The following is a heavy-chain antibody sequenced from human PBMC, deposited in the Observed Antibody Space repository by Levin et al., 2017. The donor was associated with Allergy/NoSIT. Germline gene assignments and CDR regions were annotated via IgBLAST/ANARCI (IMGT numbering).Heavy chain of an antibody. Sequence: PGGSLRLSCKASGFTFTNFAMHWVRQAPGQGLEWMGWINAGNSKTKYSQDFEGRVTITTDTSATTVFMELSTLRSEDTAVYYCARVMYYYDSSGYFRALDIWGQGTMVTVSS. CDR2: INAGNSKT. J-gene: IGHJ3*02. D-gene: IGHD3-22*01. CDR3: ARVMYYYDSSGYFRALDI. CDR1: GFTFTNFA. V-gene: IGHV1-3*01.